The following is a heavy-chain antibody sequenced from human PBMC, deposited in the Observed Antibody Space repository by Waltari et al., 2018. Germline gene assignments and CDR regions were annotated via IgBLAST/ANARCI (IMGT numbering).Heavy chain of an antibody. J-gene: IGHJ5*02. CDR3: AEVYCSSTSCYAKGWFDP. V-gene: IGHV1-69*14. Sequence: QVQLVQSGAEVKKPGSSVKVSCKASGGPFSSYAISWVRQAPGQGLEWMGGIIPIFGTANYAQKFQGRVTITADKSTSTAYMELSSLRSEDTAVYYCAEVYCSSTSCYAKGWFDPWGQGTLVTVSS. CDR2: IIPIFGTA. CDR1: GGPFSSYA. D-gene: IGHD2-2*01.